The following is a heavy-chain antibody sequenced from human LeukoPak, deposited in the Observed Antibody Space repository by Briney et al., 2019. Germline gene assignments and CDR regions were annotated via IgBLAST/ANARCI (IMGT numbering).Heavy chain of an antibody. CDR2: IYYAGST. V-gene: IGHV4-59*12. J-gene: IGHJ5*02. CDR3: ARLLRVGYCSTTTCNWFDP. CDR1: GGSINSYY. Sequence: SETLSLTCTVSGGSINSYYWGWIRQPPGKGLEWIGYIYYAGSTYYSPSLKSRVTISVDTSKNQFSLKLSSVTAADTAVYYCARLLRVGYCSTTTCNWFDPWGQGTLVTVSS. D-gene: IGHD2-2*03.